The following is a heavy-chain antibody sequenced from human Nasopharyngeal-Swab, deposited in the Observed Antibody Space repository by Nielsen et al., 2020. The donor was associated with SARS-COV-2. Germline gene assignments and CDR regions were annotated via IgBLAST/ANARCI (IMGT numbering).Heavy chain of an antibody. CDR3: ARIPYYDILTGYRDHYYYYGMDV. CDR2: IDWDDDK. Sequence: SGPTLVKPTQTLTLTCTSSGFSLSTSGMCVSWVRQPPGKALEWLALIDWDDDKYYSTSLKTRLTISKDTSKNQVVLTMTNMDPVDTATYYCARIPYYDILTGYRDHYYYYGMDVWGQGTTVTVSS. J-gene: IGHJ6*02. CDR1: GFSLSTSGMC. D-gene: IGHD3-9*01. V-gene: IGHV2-70*18.